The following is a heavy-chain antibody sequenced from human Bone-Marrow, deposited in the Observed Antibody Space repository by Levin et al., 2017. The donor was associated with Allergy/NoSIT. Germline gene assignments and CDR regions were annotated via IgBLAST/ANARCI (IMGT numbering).Heavy chain of an antibody. CDR1: GFTFSSHS. V-gene: IGHV3-23*01. Sequence: GGSLRLSCSASGFTFSSHSMSWVRQAPGKGLEYVSSINAPGLITHYADSVRGRFTISRDNSKTSLYLQMNSLRVEDTAIYYCVKCAGGGCYAGYFDCWGQGTLVTVSS. D-gene: IGHD2-15*01. CDR3: VKCAGGGCYAGYFDC. CDR2: INAPGLIT. J-gene: IGHJ4*02.